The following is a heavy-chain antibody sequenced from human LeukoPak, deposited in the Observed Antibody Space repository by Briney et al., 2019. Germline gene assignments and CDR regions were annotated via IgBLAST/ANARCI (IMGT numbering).Heavy chain of an antibody. CDR2: ISGSGGST. Sequence: PGGSLRLSCAASGFTFSSYAMSWVRQAPGKGLEWVSAISGSGGSTYYADSVKDRFTISRDNSKNTLYLQMNSLRAEDTAVYYCANRYFDFYYMDVWGKGTTVTVSS. V-gene: IGHV3-23*01. D-gene: IGHD3-9*01. CDR3: ANRYFDFYYMDV. CDR1: GFTFSSYA. J-gene: IGHJ6*03.